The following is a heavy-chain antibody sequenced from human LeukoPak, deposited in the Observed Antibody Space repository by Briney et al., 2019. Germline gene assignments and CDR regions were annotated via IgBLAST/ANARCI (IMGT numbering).Heavy chain of an antibody. CDR2: ISYDGSNK. CDR1: GFTFSSYA. Sequence: GGSLRLSCAASGFTFSSYAVHWVRQAPGKGLEWVAVISYDGSNKYYADSVKGRFTISRDNSKNTLYLQMNSLRAEDTALYYCAKDRGLTRWGQGTLVTVSS. J-gene: IGHJ4*02. CDR3: AKDRGLTR. V-gene: IGHV3-30-3*01. D-gene: IGHD2-21*02.